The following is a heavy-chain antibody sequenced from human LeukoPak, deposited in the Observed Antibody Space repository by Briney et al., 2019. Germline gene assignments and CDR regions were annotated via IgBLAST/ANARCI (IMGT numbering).Heavy chain of an antibody. D-gene: IGHD3-3*01. CDR1: GGTFSSYA. Sequence: ASVKVSCKASGGTFSSYAISWVRQAPGQGLEWMGWINPNSGGTNYAQKFQGRVTMTRDTSISTAYMELSRLRSDDTAVYYCARDPQDITIFGVAWNWFDPWGQGTLVTVSS. V-gene: IGHV1-2*02. CDR2: INPNSGGT. CDR3: ARDPQDITIFGVAWNWFDP. J-gene: IGHJ5*02.